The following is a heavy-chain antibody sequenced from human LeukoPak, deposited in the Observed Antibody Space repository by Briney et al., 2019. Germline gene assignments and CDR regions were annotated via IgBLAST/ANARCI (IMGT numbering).Heavy chain of an antibody. Sequence: PSETLSLTCAVYGGSFSGYYWSWIRQPPGKGLEWIGEINHSGSTNYNPSLKSRVTISVDKSKNQFSLKLSSVTAADTAVYYCARVGATYYYGMDVWGQGTTVTVSS. J-gene: IGHJ6*02. CDR1: GGSFSGYY. CDR3: ARVGATYYYGMDV. CDR2: INHSGST. V-gene: IGHV4-34*01. D-gene: IGHD1-26*01.